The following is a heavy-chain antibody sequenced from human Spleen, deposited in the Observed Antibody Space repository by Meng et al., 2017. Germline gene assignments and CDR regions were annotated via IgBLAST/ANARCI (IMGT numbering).Heavy chain of an antibody. J-gene: IGHJ4*02. CDR1: GFTFNNFA. CDR3: ARDSRRGGSLPGY. V-gene: IGHV3-23*01. Sequence: GESPKISCIASGFTFNNFAMSWVRQAPGKGLEWVSTVSGDGGTTYYADSVKGRFTISRDNAKNSLYLHMNSMRAEDTAIYCCARDSRRGGSLPGYWGQGTLVTVSS. CDR2: VSGDGGTT. D-gene: IGHD3-16*01.